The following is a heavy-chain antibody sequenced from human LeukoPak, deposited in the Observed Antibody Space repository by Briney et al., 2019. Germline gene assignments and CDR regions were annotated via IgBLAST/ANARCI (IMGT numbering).Heavy chain of an antibody. Sequence: QTGGSLRLSCAASGFTFSSHALSWVRQAPGQGLEWVSAISGSGGSSYYADSVKGRFTISRDNSKNTLYLQMNSLRAEDTAVYYCAKCRGSSGWYGDYWGQGTLVTVSS. CDR1: GFTFSSHA. V-gene: IGHV3-23*01. CDR3: AKCRGSSGWYGDY. CDR2: ISGSGGSS. J-gene: IGHJ4*02. D-gene: IGHD6-19*01.